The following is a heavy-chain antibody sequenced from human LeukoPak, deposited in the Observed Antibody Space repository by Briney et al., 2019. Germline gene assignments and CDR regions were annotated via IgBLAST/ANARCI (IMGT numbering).Heavy chain of an antibody. CDR1: GGSISSGDYY. CDR3: AREVPDPLWLGELGYFDY. J-gene: IGHJ4*02. Sequence: SETLSLTCTVSGGSISSGDYYWSWIRQPPGKGLEWIGYIYYSGSTYYNPSLKSRVTISVDTSKNQFSLKLSSVTAADTAVYYCAREVPDPLWLGELGYFDYWGQGTLVTVSS. CDR2: IYYSGST. V-gene: IGHV4-30-4*01. D-gene: IGHD3-10*01.